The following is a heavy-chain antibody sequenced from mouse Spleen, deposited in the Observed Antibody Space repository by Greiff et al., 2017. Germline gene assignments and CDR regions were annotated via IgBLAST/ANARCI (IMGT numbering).Heavy chain of an antibody. CDR2: IYPGDGDT. CDR1: GYTFTSYD. Sequence: QVQLQQSGPELVKPGASVKLSCKASGYTFTSYDINWVKQRPGQGLEWIGQIYPGDGDTNYNGKFKGKATLTADKSSSTAYMQLSSLTSEDSAVYFCAREVLFAYWGQGTLVTVSA. J-gene: IGHJ3*01. V-gene: IGHV1S56*01. CDR3: AREVLFAY.